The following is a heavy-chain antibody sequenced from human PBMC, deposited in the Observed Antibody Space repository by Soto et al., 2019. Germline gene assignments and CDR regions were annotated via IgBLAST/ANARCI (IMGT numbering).Heavy chain of an antibody. J-gene: IGHJ6*02. V-gene: IGHV2-5*02. CDR3: AYSRCGGDCLQSYSSHYYYGMDV. D-gene: IGHD2-21*02. Sequence: QITLKESGPTLVKPTQTLTLTCTFSGFSLSTGGMGVGWIRQPPGKALEWLALIYWDDDKRFSPSLKSRLTITKDTSKNQVVLIMTNMDPVDTATYYCAYSRCGGDCLQSYSSHYYYGMDVWGQGTTVTVSS. CDR1: GFSLSTGGMG. CDR2: IYWDDDK.